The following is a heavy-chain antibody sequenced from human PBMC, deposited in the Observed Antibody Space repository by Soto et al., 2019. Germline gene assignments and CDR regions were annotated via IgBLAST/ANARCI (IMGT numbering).Heavy chain of an antibody. D-gene: IGHD4-17*01. CDR2: ISAYNGNT. CDR1: GGTFSSYT. CDR3: ARAMTTVTPRPFDY. J-gene: IGHJ4*02. V-gene: IGHV1-18*01. Sequence: ASVKVSCKASGGTFSSYTISWVRQAPGQGLEWMGWISAYNGNTNYAQKLQGRVTMTTDTSTSTAYMELRSLRSDDTAVYYCARAMTTVTPRPFDYWGQGTLVTVSS.